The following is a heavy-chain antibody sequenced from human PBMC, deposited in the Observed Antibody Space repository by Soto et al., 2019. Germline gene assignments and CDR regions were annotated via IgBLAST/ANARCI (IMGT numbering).Heavy chain of an antibody. Sequence: GGTLRLSCAASGITFSSYAMSWVRPAPGKGLEWVSAISGSGGSTYYADSVKGRFTISRDNSKNTLYLQMNSLRAEDTAVYYCAKSSPQLWFGESDDYYYGMDVWGQGTTVTVSS. CDR1: GITFSSYA. CDR2: ISGSGGST. J-gene: IGHJ6*02. V-gene: IGHV3-23*01. D-gene: IGHD3-10*01. CDR3: AKSSPQLWFGESDDYYYGMDV.